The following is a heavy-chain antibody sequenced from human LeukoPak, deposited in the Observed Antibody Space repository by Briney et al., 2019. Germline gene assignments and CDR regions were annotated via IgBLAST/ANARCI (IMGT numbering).Heavy chain of an antibody. V-gene: IGHV3-21*01. CDR1: GFTLSTYS. CDR2: IIYYSTYI. Sequence: GSLRLSCAASGFTLSTYSINWVRQGSGEGLELVSSIIYYSTYIYYADSVKGRFTISRDNAKNSLYLLMNSLRAEDTAVYYCVRAIYTNWGSGESDFDYWGQGSLVTVSS. J-gene: IGHJ4*02. D-gene: IGHD7-27*01. CDR3: VRAIYTNWGSGESDFDY.